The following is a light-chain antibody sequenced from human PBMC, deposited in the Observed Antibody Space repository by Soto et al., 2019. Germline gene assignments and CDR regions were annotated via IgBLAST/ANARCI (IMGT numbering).Light chain of an antibody. J-gene: IGLJ2*01. V-gene: IGLV2-14*01. Sequence: QSVLTQPASMSGSPGQSITISCTGTSSDVGGSNSVSWYQQHPGKAPKLMIYEVSNRPSGISNRFSGSKSGNTASLTLSGLQAEDEADYYCSSYTSSSTLVFGGGTKLTVL. CDR2: EVS. CDR3: SSYTSSSTLV. CDR1: SSDVGGSNS.